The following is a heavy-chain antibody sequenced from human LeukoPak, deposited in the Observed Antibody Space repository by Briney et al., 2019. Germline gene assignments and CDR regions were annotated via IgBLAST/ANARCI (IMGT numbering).Heavy chain of an antibody. CDR2: ISGYSDNT. V-gene: IGHV1-18*04. CDR1: GYTFINYG. Sequence: VASVKVSCKASGYTFINYGIAWVRQAPGHGLEWMGWISGYSDNTKYAQRLQGRVTMTTDTSTSTAYIELRSLRSDDTAVYYCARDGYFDYWGQGTLVTVSS. CDR3: ARDGYFDY. J-gene: IGHJ4*02.